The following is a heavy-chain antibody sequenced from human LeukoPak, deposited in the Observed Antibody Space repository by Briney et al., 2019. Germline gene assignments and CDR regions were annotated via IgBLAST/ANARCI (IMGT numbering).Heavy chain of an antibody. V-gene: IGHV3-53*01. Sequence: GGSLRLSCSASGFTFNTYWMHWVRQVPGKGLEWVSVIYSGGSTYYADSVKGRFTISRDNSKNTLYLQMNSLRAEDTAVYYCASSSVAGNSLFDYWGQGTLVTVSS. CDR3: ASSSVAGNSLFDY. J-gene: IGHJ4*02. CDR1: GFTFNTYW. D-gene: IGHD6-19*01. CDR2: IYSGGST.